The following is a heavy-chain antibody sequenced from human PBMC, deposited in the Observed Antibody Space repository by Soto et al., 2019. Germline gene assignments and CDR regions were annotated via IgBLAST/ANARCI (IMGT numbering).Heavy chain of an antibody. D-gene: IGHD3-10*01. J-gene: IGHJ5*02. CDR3: ARGWGITPSIKHDNWFDP. CDR2: INHSGST. Sequence: SQTLSLTCAVYGGSFSGYYWSWIRQPPGKGLEWIGEINHSGSTNYNPSLKSRVTISVDTSKNQFSLKLSSVTAADTAVYYCARGWGITPSIKHDNWFDPWGQGTLVTVSS. V-gene: IGHV4-34*01. CDR1: GGSFSGYY.